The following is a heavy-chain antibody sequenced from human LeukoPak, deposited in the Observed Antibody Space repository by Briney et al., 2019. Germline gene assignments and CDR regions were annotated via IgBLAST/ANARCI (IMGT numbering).Heavy chain of an antibody. CDR3: AKDRYSYAFEYSDS. D-gene: IGHD5-18*01. CDR2: ISNDGSKK. J-gene: IGHJ4*02. V-gene: IGHV3-30*18. Sequence: GGSLRLSCAASGFTFSSYGMHWVRQAPGKGLDWVAVISNDGSKKYYANSVKGRFTISRDNSKNTLSLQVSSLRTEDTAVYYCAKDRYSYAFEYSDSWGQGTLVTVSS. CDR1: GFTFSSYG.